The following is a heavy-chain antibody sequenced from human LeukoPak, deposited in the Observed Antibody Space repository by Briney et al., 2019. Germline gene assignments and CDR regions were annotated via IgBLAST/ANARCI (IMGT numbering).Heavy chain of an antibody. CDR1: GDSVSSNSAA. J-gene: IGHJ6*02. Sequence: SQTLSLTCAISGDSVSSNSAAWNWIRQSPSRGLEWLGRTYYGPKWYNDYGVSVKSRITINADTSKNQFSLQLNSVTAADTAVYYCARRDYDFWSMDVWGQGTTVTVSS. D-gene: IGHD3-3*01. V-gene: IGHV6-1*01. CDR2: TYYGPKWYN. CDR3: ARRDYDFWSMDV.